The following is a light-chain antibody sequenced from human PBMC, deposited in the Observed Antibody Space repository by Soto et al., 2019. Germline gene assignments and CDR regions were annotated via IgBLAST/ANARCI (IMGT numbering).Light chain of an antibody. CDR2: AAS. Sequence: AIRMTQSPSSLSASTGDRVTITCRASQGISSYLAWYQQKPGKAPKLLIYAASTLQSGVPSRFSGSGSGRDFTLTFSCLQSEDFATYYCQQYYNYPRTFGQGTKVEIK. V-gene: IGKV1-8*01. CDR3: QQYYNYPRT. CDR1: QGISSY. J-gene: IGKJ1*01.